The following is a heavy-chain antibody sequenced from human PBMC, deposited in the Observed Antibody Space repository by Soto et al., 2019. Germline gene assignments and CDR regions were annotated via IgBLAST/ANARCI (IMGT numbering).Heavy chain of an antibody. V-gene: IGHV4-4*07. CDR2: IYTSGST. CDR3: ARVLGGSSSRPDYYYGMDV. Sequence: SETLSLTCTVSAGSISSYYWSWIRQPAGKGLEWIGRIYTSGSTNYNPSLKSRVTMSVDTSKNQFSLKLSSVTAADTAVYYCARVLGGSSSRPDYYYGMDVWGQGTTVTVSS. CDR1: AGSISSYY. J-gene: IGHJ6*02. D-gene: IGHD6-6*01.